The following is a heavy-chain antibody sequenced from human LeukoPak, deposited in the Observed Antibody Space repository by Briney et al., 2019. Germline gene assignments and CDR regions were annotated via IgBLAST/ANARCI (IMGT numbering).Heavy chain of an antibody. D-gene: IGHD6-13*01. CDR3: ARSLGDSSSWSSYYYYYGMDV. J-gene: IGHJ6*02. V-gene: IGHV1-8*01. Sequence: GASVKVSCKASGYTFTSYDINWVRQATGQGLEWMGWMNPNSGNTGYAQKFQGRVTMTRNTSISTAYMELSSLRSEDTAVYYCARSLGDSSSWSSYYYYYGMDVWGQGTTVTVSS. CDR2: MNPNSGNT. CDR1: GYTFTSYD.